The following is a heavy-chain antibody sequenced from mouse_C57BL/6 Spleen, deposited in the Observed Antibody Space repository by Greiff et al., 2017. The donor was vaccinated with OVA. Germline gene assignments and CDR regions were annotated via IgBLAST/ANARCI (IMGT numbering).Heavy chain of an antibody. CDR2: INPNNGGT. CDR3: ARVYYDYGY. Sequence: VQLQQSGPELVKPGASVKISCKASGYTFTDYYMNWVKQSHGKSLEWIGDINPNNGGTSYNQKFKGKATLTVDKSSSTAYMELRSLTSEDSAVYYCARVYYDYGYWGQGTLVTVSA. D-gene: IGHD2-4*01. V-gene: IGHV1-26*01. CDR1: GYTFTDYY. J-gene: IGHJ3*01.